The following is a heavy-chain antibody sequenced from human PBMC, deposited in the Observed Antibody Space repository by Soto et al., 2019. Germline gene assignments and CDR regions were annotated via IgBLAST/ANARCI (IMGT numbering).Heavy chain of an antibody. V-gene: IGHV1-8*02. CDR2: MNPNIGNT. J-gene: IGHJ4*02. CDR1: GYTFTTYN. Sequence: ASVKVSCKTSGYTFTTYNINWVRQATGQGLEWMGWMNPNIGNTGYAQKFQDRITLTRDTSITTAYMELSSLTSDDTAAYFCARCGVAATYWGQGTQVTVSS. D-gene: IGHD2-21*01. CDR3: ARCGVAATY.